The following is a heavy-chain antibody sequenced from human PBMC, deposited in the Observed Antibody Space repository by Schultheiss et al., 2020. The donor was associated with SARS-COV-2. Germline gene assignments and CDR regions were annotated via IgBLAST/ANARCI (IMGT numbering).Heavy chain of an antibody. CDR2: IYHSGST. J-gene: IGHJ5*02. CDR3: ARSGDHSSSWRLNWFDP. CDR1: GYSISSGYY. V-gene: IGHV4-38-2*01. D-gene: IGHD6-13*01. Sequence: ESLKISCAVSGYSISSGYYWGWIRQPPGKGLEWIGSIYHSGSTYYNPSLKSRVTISVDTSKNQFSLKLSSVTAADTAVYYCARSGDHSSSWRLNWFDPWGQGTLVTVSS.